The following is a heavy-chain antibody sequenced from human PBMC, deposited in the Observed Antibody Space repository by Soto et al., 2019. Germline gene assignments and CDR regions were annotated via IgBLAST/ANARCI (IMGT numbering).Heavy chain of an antibody. CDR3: ARLGYEYYYDSSGTFDY. Sequence: SETLSLTCTVSGGSISSSSYYWGWIRQPPGKGLEWIGSIYYSGSTYYNPSLKSRVTISVDTSKNQFSLKLSSVTAADTAVYYCARLGYEYYYDSSGTFDYWGQGTLVTVSS. V-gene: IGHV4-39*01. J-gene: IGHJ4*02. CDR2: IYYSGST. CDR1: GGSISSSSYY. D-gene: IGHD3-22*01.